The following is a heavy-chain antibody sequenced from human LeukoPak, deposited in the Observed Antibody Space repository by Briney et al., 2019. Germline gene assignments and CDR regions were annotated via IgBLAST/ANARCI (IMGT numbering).Heavy chain of an antibody. Sequence: GGSLRLSCAASGFTFDDYGMSSVRQGPGEGLEWVSGINWNGGRTGYADSVKGRFTISRDNAKNSLYLQMNSLRAEDTALYYCARDRFLRRPEPADYWGQGTLVTVSS. V-gene: IGHV3-20*04. CDR3: ARDRFLRRPEPADY. CDR2: INWNGGRT. CDR1: GFTFDDYG. D-gene: IGHD1-14*01. J-gene: IGHJ4*02.